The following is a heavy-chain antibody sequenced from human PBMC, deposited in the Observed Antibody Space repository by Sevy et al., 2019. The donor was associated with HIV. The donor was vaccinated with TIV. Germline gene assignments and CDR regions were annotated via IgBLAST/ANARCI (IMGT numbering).Heavy chain of an antibody. Sequence: GGSLRLSCAASGFSLDSYWMSWVRQTPWKGLEWVANIKQDGSVTYYVDSVKGRFTISRDNARNLVYLQMNSLRVEDTALYYCVRAVAAHDSFWGQGTLVTVSS. J-gene: IGHJ4*02. CDR3: VRAVAAHDSF. V-gene: IGHV3-7*01. D-gene: IGHD6-13*01. CDR2: IKQDGSVT. CDR1: GFSLDSYW.